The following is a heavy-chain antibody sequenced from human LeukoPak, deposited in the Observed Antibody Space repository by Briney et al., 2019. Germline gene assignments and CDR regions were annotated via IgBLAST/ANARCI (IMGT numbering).Heavy chain of an antibody. J-gene: IGHJ6*03. CDR1: GGSFNDYF. Sequence: SETLSLTCAVYGGSFNDYFWTWIRQPPGKGLEWIGEVYNGGSTNYNPSLKSRVIISVDTSKNQFSLRLSSVTAADTAVYYCARGRLGSVVFEGYYYFMDVWGKGATVTVSS. CDR2: VYNGGST. CDR3: ARGRLGSVVFEGYYYFMDV. D-gene: IGHD3-10*01. V-gene: IGHV4-34*01.